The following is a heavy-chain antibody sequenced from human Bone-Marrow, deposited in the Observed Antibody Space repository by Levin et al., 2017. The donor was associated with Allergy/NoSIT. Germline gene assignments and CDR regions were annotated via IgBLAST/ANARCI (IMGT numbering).Heavy chain of an antibody. D-gene: IGHD1-14*01. CDR2: IDYSGAT. Sequence: SQTLSLTCTVSGDSIGGYYWTWIRQPPGKGLEWIGNIDYSGATNYKPSLKSRVSMSLDTSKNLFSLKLHSVSAADSAVYYCPRPSHPDLLRFELWGQGTVVTVSS. CDR1: GDSIGGYY. CDR3: PRPSHPDLLRFEL. V-gene: IGHV4-59*01. J-gene: IGHJ4*02.